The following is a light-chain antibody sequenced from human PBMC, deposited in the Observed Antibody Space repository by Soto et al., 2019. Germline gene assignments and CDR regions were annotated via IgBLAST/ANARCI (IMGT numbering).Light chain of an antibody. V-gene: IGKV1-39*01. CDR2: TAS. CDR1: QNIKKY. Sequence: DIQMTQSPSALSASVGDRVTITCRASQNIKKYLNWYRQKPGKAPDLLIYTASSLQVGFPSRFSGSGSGTDFTLTITSLQPEDSATYSCLQRFSSPLTLGGWPTVDTK. CDR3: LQRFSSPLT. J-gene: IGKJ4*01.